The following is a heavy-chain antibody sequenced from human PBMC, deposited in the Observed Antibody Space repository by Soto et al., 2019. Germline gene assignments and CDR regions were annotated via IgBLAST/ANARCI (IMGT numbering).Heavy chain of an antibody. CDR2: IFYSGST. V-gene: IGHV4-59*02. Sequence: SETLSLTCTVSGGSVNSYYWSWIRQPPGKGLEWIGYIFYSGSTKSNPSLKSRVTMSVDMSKNQFSLRLTSVTAADTAVYYCARVFLSYCGGDCSYFDSWGQGTLVTVSS. CDR1: GGSVNSYY. CDR3: ARVFLSYCGGDCSYFDS. D-gene: IGHD2-21*02. J-gene: IGHJ4*02.